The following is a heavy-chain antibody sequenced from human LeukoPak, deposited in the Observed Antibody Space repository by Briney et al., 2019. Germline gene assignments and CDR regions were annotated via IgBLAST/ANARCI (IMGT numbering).Heavy chain of an antibody. V-gene: IGHV4-59*01. CDR2: IYYSGST. Sequence: SETLSLTCTVSGGSISSYYWSWIRQPPGKGLEWIGYIYYSGSTNYNPSLKSRVIISVDMSKNQFSLKLSSVTAADTAMYYCARHQESTSWFDPWGQGTLVTVSS. CDR1: GGSISSYY. J-gene: IGHJ5*02. CDR3: ARHQESTSWFDP. D-gene: IGHD5/OR15-5a*01.